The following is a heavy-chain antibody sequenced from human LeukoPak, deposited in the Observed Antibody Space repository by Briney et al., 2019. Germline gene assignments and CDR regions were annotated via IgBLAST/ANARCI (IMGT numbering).Heavy chain of an antibody. J-gene: IGHJ6*03. CDR2: ISAYNGNT. CDR1: GYTFISYG. CDR3: ARDRDITIFGVVTHYYMDV. D-gene: IGHD3-3*01. Sequence: ASVKVSCKAPGYTFISYGISWVRQAPGQGLEWMGWISAYNGNTNYAQKLQGRVTMTTDTSTSTAYMELRSLRSDDTAVYYCARDRDITIFGVVTHYYMDVWGKGTTVTVSS. V-gene: IGHV1-18*01.